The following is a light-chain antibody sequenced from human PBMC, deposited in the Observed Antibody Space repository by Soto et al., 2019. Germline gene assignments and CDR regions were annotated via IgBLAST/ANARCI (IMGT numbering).Light chain of an antibody. CDR3: QQYYSYPS. J-gene: IGKJ2*01. CDR2: AAS. Sequence: AIRMTQSPSSLSASTGDRDTITCRASQGISSYLAWYQQKPGKAPKLLIYAASTLQSGVPSRFSGSGSGTDFTLTISCLQSEDFATYYCQQYYSYPSFGQGTKLEIK. V-gene: IGKV1-8*01. CDR1: QGISSY.